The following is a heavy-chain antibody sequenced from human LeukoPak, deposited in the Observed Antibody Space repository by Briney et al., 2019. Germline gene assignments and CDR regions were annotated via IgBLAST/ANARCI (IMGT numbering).Heavy chain of an antibody. V-gene: IGHV4-59*01. D-gene: IGHD5-24*01. CDR2: IYYSGST. CDR3: ARVSSGSRKDGYNVVDY. CDR1: GGSISIYY. J-gene: IGHJ4*02. Sequence: PSETLSLTCTVPGGSISIYYWTSIRQPPGKGLEWIGYIYYSGSTSYNPSLMSRVTFSVDTSRSNCSQRLNSVTATDRAVYSCARVSSGSRKDGYNVVDYWGQGTLVTVSS.